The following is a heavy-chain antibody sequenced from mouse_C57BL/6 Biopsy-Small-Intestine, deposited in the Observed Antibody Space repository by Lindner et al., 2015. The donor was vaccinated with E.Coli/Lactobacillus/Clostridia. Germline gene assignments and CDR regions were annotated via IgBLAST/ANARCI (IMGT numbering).Heavy chain of an antibody. CDR2: IYPRSGNT. J-gene: IGHJ1*03. Sequence: VQLQESGAELARPGASVKLSCKASGYTFTSYGLSWMKQRTGQGLEWIGEIYPRSGNTHYNENFKGKATLTADKSSSTAYMELRSLTSEDSAVYFCARGYDGYYGYFDVWGTGTTVTVSS. V-gene: IGHV1-81*01. CDR3: ARGYDGYYGYFDV. D-gene: IGHD2-3*01. CDR1: GYTFTSYG.